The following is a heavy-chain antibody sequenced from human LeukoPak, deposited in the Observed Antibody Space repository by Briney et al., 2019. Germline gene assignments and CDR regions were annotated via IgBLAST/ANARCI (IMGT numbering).Heavy chain of an antibody. D-gene: IGHD4-17*01. V-gene: IGHV3-21*01. CDR2: ISSSGGYI. Sequence: GGSLRLSCAASGFSIKTYSMTWVRQAPGKGLEWVSTISSSGGYIYYADSVEGRFTISRDNAKNSLYLQMNSLRAEDTAVYYCARVPIYGDYAPFDYWGQGTLVTVSS. CDR1: GFSIKTYS. J-gene: IGHJ4*02. CDR3: ARVPIYGDYAPFDY.